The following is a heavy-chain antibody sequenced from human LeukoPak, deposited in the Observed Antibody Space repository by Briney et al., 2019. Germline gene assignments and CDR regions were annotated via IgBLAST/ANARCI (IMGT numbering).Heavy chain of an antibody. CDR3: ARERQYYYDSSGYYTLDY. D-gene: IGHD3-22*01. V-gene: IGHV1-46*01. Sequence: ASVKVSCKASGYTFTSYYMHWVRQAPGQGLEWMGIINPSGGSTSYAQKFQGRVTMTRDTSTSTAYMELSSLRSEDTAVYYCARERQYYYDSSGYYTLDYWGQGTLVTVSS. J-gene: IGHJ4*02. CDR1: GYTFTSYY. CDR2: INPSGGST.